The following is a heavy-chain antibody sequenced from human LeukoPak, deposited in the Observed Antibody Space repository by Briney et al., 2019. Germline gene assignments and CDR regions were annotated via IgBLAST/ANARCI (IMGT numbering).Heavy chain of an antibody. J-gene: IGHJ4*02. D-gene: IGHD6-13*01. Sequence: GGSLRLSCAASGFTFDDYAMHWVRQAPGKGLEWVSGISWNSGSIGYADSVKGRFTISKDNAKNTLYLQMNSLRAEDTAVYYCVRDAIAAAGEIDYWGQGTLVTVSS. V-gene: IGHV3-9*01. CDR2: ISWNSGSI. CDR3: VRDAIAAAGEIDY. CDR1: GFTFDDYA.